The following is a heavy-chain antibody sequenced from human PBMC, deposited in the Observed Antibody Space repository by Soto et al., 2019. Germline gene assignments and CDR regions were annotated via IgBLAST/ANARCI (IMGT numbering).Heavy chain of an antibody. CDR3: AKDAPGSGWLSDY. Sequence: LRLSCAASGFTFRIYAMSWVRQAPGKGLEWVSTITGNGGTSYADFVRGRFTISRDNSKNTLYLQMNSLRAEDTAVYYCAKDAPGSGWLSDYWGQGTLVTVSS. D-gene: IGHD3-22*01. V-gene: IGHV3-23*01. J-gene: IGHJ4*02. CDR1: GFTFRIYA. CDR2: ITGNGGT.